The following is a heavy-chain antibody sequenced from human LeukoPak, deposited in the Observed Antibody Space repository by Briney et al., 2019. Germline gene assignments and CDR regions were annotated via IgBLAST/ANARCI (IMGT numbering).Heavy chain of an antibody. Sequence: PGGSLRLSCAASGFTFDEYGMSWVRQAPGKGLEWVSGINWNGGSTGYADSVKGRFTISRDNSKNTLYLQMNSLRAEDTAVYYCAKDAHCSGGSCYSAYGYWGQGTLVTVSS. CDR3: AKDAHCSGGSCYSAYGY. D-gene: IGHD2-15*01. CDR1: GFTFDEYG. V-gene: IGHV3-20*04. CDR2: INWNGGST. J-gene: IGHJ4*02.